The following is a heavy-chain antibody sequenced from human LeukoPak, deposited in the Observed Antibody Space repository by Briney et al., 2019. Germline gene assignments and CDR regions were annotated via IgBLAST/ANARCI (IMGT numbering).Heavy chain of an antibody. CDR2: INHSGST. V-gene: IGHV4-34*01. CDR3: ARGLAGYCSGGSCYLGYFDY. D-gene: IGHD2-15*01. CDR1: GGSFSGDF. J-gene: IGHJ4*02. Sequence: SSETLSLTCAIYGGSFSGDFWSWIRQPPGKGLEWIGAINHSGSTNYNPSFKSRVTISIDTSKNQFSLKVNSVTAADTAVYYCARGLAGYCSGGSCYLGYFDYWGQGTLVTVSS.